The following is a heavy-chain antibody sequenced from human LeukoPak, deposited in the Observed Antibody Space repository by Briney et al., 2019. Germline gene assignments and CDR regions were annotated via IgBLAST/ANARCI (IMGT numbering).Heavy chain of an antibody. J-gene: IGHJ4*02. Sequence: SETLSLTCTVSGGSISSYYRSWIRQPPGKGLEWIGYIYYSGSTYYNPSLKSRVTMSVDTSKNQFSLKLSSVTAVDTAVYYCARTGYSSGWYFAPLDYWGQGTLVTVSS. CDR1: GGSISSYY. CDR2: IYYSGST. V-gene: IGHV4-59*12. D-gene: IGHD6-19*01. CDR3: ARTGYSSGWYFAPLDY.